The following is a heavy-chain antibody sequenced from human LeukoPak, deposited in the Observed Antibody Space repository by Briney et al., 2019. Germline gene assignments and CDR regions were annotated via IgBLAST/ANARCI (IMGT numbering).Heavy chain of an antibody. CDR1: GVSTSSGY. Sequence: SETLSLTCIVSGVSTSSGYWSWIRQPAGKGLEWMGHTSTSVPTYYNPSLKSRVTMSLDTSENHFSLKLNSVTAADTAVYYCARGYGSGSYSTWGHGTLVTVSS. J-gene: IGHJ5*01. CDR2: TSTSVPT. CDR3: ARGYGSGSYST. V-gene: IGHV4-4*07. D-gene: IGHD3-10*01.